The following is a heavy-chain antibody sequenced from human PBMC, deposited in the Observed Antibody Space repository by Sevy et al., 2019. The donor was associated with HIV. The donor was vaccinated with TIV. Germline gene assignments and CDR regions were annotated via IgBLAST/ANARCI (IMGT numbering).Heavy chain of an antibody. CDR3: ARRDYGDYVDWFDP. CDR1: GFSLSTNGVG. CDR2: IYWDDDK. J-gene: IGHJ5*02. D-gene: IGHD4-17*01. Sequence: SGPTLVNPTQTLTLTCTFSGFSLSTNGVGVGWIRQPPGKALECLALIYWDDDKHYSPSLKSRLTITKDTSMNQVVLTMTNMDPVDTATYYCARRDYGDYVDWFDPWGQGTLVTVSS. V-gene: IGHV2-5*02.